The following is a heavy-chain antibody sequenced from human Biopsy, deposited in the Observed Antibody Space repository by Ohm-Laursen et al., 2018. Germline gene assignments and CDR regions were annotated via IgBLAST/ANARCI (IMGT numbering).Heavy chain of an antibody. Sequence: SLRLSCAASGFRFADYAMQWVRQAPGKGLEWVSGISWSSGAIGYADSVKGRFTVSRDNAKNSLFLQMNSLRVEDTALYYCVKSAYSSGFWEASDYWGQGALVTVSS. CDR1: GFRFADYA. CDR3: VKSAYSSGFWEASDY. J-gene: IGHJ4*02. V-gene: IGHV3-9*01. D-gene: IGHD6-19*01. CDR2: ISWSSGAI.